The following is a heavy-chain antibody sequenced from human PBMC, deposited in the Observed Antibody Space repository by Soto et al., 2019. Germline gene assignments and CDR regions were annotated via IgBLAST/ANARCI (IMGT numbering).Heavy chain of an antibody. CDR3: ARGRGEAAGPGVGY. Sequence: SETLSLTCTVSGGSISSYYWSWIRQPPGKGLEWIGYIYYSGSTNYNPSLKSRVTISVDTSKNQFSLKLSSVTAADTAVYYCARGRGEAAGPGVGYWGQGTLVTVSS. CDR2: IYYSGST. CDR1: GGSISSYY. V-gene: IGHV4-59*01. J-gene: IGHJ4*02. D-gene: IGHD6-13*01.